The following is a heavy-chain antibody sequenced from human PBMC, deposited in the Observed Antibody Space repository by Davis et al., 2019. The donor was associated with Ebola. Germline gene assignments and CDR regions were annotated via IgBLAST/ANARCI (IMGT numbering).Heavy chain of an antibody. V-gene: IGHV3-7*01. CDR3: AKDASYGFDI. J-gene: IGHJ3*02. Sequence: PGGSLRLSCAASGFTFSSYWMSWVRQAPGKGLEWVANIKQDGSEKYYVDSVKGRFTISRDNSKNTLYLQMNSLRAEDTAVYYCAKDASYGFDIWGQGTMVTVSS. CDR1: GFTFSSYW. CDR2: IKQDGSEK.